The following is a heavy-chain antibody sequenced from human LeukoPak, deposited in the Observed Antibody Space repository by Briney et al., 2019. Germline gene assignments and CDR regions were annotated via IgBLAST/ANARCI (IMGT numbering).Heavy chain of an antibody. CDR3: ARDTLAGTHGFDP. V-gene: IGHV1-2*02. D-gene: IGHD3-10*01. J-gene: IGHJ5*02. Sequence: ASVKVSCKASGYTFTGYYMHWVRQAPGQGLEWMGWINPNSGGTNYAQKFQGRVTMTRDTSISTAYMELSRLRSDDTAVYYCARDTLAGTHGFDPWGQRTLVTVSS. CDR2: INPNSGGT. CDR1: GYTFTGYY.